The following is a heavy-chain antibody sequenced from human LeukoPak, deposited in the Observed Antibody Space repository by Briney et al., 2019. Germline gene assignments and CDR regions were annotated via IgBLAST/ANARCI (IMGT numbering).Heavy chain of an antibody. CDR3: ATLLRATRYYYYYYGMDV. Sequence: VASVEVSCKVSGYTLTELSMHWVRQAPGKGLEWMGGFDPEDGETIYAQKFQGRVTMTEDTSTDTAYMELSSLRSEDTAMYYCATLLRATRYYYYYYGMDVWGKGTTVTVSS. CDR1: GYTLTELS. J-gene: IGHJ6*04. D-gene: IGHD4-11*01. V-gene: IGHV1-24*01. CDR2: FDPEDGET.